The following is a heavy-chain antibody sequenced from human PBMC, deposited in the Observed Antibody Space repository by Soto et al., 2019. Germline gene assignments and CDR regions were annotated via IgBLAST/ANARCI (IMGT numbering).Heavy chain of an antibody. CDR2: INHSGST. D-gene: IGHD1-26*01. V-gene: IGHV4-34*01. CDR1: GGSFSGYY. J-gene: IGHJ4*02. CDR3: ARRVEGDTYYFDY. Sequence: QVQLQQWGAGLLKPSETLSLTCAVYGGSFSGYYWSWIRQPPGKGLEWIGEINHSGSTNYNPSLKRRVTISVDTSNNQFSLKLSSVTAADTAVYYCARRVEGDTYYFDYWGQGTLVTVSS.